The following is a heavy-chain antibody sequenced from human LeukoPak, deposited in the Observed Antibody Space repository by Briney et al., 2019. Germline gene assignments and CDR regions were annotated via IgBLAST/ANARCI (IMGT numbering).Heavy chain of an antibody. CDR1: GGSMINYY. Sequence: PSETLSLTCPVSGGSMINYYWSWIRQPPGKGLEWIGYIYYSGTTDYNPSVKSRVSMSVDTSKNQFSLRLRSVTAADTAVYYCAREGGRITGSRDAFDIWGQGTMVTVSS. CDR2: IYYSGTT. J-gene: IGHJ3*02. V-gene: IGHV4-59*01. D-gene: IGHD1-20*01. CDR3: AREGGRITGSRDAFDI.